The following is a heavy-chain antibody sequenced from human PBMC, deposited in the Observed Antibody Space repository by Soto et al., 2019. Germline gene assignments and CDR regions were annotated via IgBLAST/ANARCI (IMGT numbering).Heavy chain of an antibody. CDR1: GYTLTELS. CDR3: ATETPSIVGATLNLDDAVDN. CDR2: FDPENCET. V-gene: IGHV1-24*01. Sequence: ASVKDSCKVSGYTLTELSMHWVRQAPGKGLEWMGGFDPENCETIYAQKFQGRVTMTQYTSTDTADMELSCPRSEDLAAYYCATETPSIVGATLNLDDAVDNWGQGTMVTVSS. D-gene: IGHD1-26*01. J-gene: IGHJ3*02.